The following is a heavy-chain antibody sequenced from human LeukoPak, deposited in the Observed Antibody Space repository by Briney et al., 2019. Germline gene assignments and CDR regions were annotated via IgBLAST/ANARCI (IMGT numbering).Heavy chain of an antibody. CDR2: IYYSGTT. Sequence: PSETLSLTCTASGGFISSNSAYWSWIRQPPGKALEWIGNIYYSGTTYYNPSLQSRVTMSVDTSNNQFSLKLTSVTAADTAVYYCARVPIEYSSSRHAFDIWGQGTMVTVSS. J-gene: IGHJ3*02. CDR1: GGFISSNSAY. V-gene: IGHV4-39*07. CDR3: ARVPIEYSSSRHAFDI. D-gene: IGHD6-6*01.